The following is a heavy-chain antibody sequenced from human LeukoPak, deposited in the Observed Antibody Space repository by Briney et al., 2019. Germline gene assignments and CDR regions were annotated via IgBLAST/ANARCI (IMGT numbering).Heavy chain of an antibody. D-gene: IGHD3-22*01. Sequence: GRSLRLSCAASGFTFSSYGMHWVRQAPGKGLEWVAVIWYDGSNKYYADSVKGRFTISRDNAKNTLYLQMNSLRAEDTAVYYCATPLITGSSGYYLDYWGQGTLVTGSS. J-gene: IGHJ4*02. CDR1: GFTFSSYG. CDR3: ATPLITGSSGYYLDY. V-gene: IGHV3-33*01. CDR2: IWYDGSNK.